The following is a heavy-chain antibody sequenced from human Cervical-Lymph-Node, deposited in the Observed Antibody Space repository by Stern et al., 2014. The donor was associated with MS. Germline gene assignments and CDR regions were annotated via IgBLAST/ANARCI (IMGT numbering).Heavy chain of an antibody. CDR1: AFTFGDYF. D-gene: IGHD6-13*01. CDR3: ARSISTSWLYDY. CDR2: ISTSGETI. Sequence: VQLVESGGGLVKPGGSLRLSCAASAFTFGDYFMSWIRQAPGKGLEWLSDISTSGETISYADSVKGRFTIFRDNAKNSLYLQMYSLRPEDTAIYYCARSISTSWLYDYWGLGTLVTVSS. V-gene: IGHV3-11*01. J-gene: IGHJ4*02.